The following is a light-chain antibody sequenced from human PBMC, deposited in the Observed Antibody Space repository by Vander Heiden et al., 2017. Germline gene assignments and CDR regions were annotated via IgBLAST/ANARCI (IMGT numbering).Light chain of an antibody. CDR2: AAA. CDR3: QQSYSTPLT. CDR1: QSISSY. Sequence: EIQMTQSPSSLSASVGDRVTITCRASQSISSYLNWYQQKPGKAPKLLIYAAASLQSGVPSRFSGSGSGTDFTLTISSLQPDDFATYYCQQSYSTPLTFGGGTKVEIK. J-gene: IGKJ4*01. V-gene: IGKV1-39*01.